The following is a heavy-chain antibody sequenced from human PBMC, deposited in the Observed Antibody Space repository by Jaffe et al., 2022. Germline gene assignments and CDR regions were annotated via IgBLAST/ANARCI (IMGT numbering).Heavy chain of an antibody. J-gene: IGHJ4*02. CDR3: AKDIGFATVTYGPFDY. V-gene: IGHV3-9*01. CDR1: GFTFDDYA. Sequence: EVQLVESGGGLVQPGRSLRLSCAASGFTFDDYAMHWVRQAPGKGLEWVSGISWNSGSIGYADSVKGRFTISRDNAKNSLYLQMNSLRAEDTALYYCAKDIGFATVTYGPFDYWGQGTLVTVSS. CDR2: ISWNSGSI. D-gene: IGHD4-17*01.